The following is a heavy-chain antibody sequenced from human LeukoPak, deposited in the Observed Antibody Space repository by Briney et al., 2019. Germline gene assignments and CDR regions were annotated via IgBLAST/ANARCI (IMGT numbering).Heavy chain of an antibody. CDR3: AKASGPSYFQH. V-gene: IGHV3-30*18. Sequence: GGSLRLSCAASGFTFSSYGMHWVRQAPGKGLEWVAVISYDGSNKYYADSVKGRFTISRDNSKNTLYLQMYSLRAEDTAVYYCAKASGPSYFQHWGQGTLVTVSS. D-gene: IGHD6-19*01. CDR1: GFTFSSYG. CDR2: ISYDGSNK. J-gene: IGHJ1*01.